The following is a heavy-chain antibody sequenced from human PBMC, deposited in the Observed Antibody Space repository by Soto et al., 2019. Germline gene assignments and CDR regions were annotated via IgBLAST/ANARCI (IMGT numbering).Heavy chain of an antibody. J-gene: IGHJ4*02. D-gene: IGHD3-10*02. V-gene: IGHV1-69*01. Sequence: QVQLVQSGAEVKKPGSSVKVSCKASGCTIRSYAINWVRQAPGQGLEWMGGIIPSFGAPTYAQKFQGRVTITADEPTSTAYMELNSLRSEDTAVYYCARDGTKTQRVTTAFGCGNYVECWGQGTLVTVSP. CDR2: IIPSFGAP. CDR3: ARDGTKTQRVTTAFGCGNYVEC. CDR1: GCTIRSYA.